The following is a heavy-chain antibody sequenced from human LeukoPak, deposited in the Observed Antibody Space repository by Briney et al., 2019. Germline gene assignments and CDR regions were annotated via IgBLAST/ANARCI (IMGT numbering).Heavy chain of an antibody. CDR2: IYYSGST. CDR3: ARQTAARYWFDP. CDR1: GGSISSYY. V-gene: IGHV4-59*08. D-gene: IGHD6-6*01. Sequence: PSETLSLTCTVSGGSISSYYWSWIRQPPGKGLEWIGYIYYSGSTNYDPSLKSRVTIPVDTSKNQFSLKLSSVTAADTAVYYCARQTAARYWFDPWGQGTLVTVSS. J-gene: IGHJ5*02.